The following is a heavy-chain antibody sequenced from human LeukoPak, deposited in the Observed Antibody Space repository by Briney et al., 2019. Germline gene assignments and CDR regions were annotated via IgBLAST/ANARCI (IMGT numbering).Heavy chain of an antibody. D-gene: IGHD3-10*01. J-gene: IGHJ4*02. V-gene: IGHV3-30-3*01. Sequence: GGSLRLSCAASGFTFSSSAMHWVRQAPGKGLEWVAVISYDGSNKYYADSVKGRFTISRDNAKNTLYLRMNSLRPEDTAVYYCARAPGLGSGSAFDSWGQGTLVTVSS. CDR2: ISYDGSNK. CDR1: GFTFSSSA. CDR3: ARAPGLGSGSAFDS.